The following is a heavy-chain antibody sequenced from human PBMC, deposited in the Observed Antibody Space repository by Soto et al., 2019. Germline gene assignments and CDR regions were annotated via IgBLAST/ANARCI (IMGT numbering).Heavy chain of an antibody. CDR2: IVVGSGNT. Sequence: SVKVSCKASGFTFTSSAMQRVRQARGQRLEWIGWIVVGSGNTNYAQKFQERVTITRDMSTSTAYMELSSLRSEDTTVYYCAAGSRALDYMDVWGKGTTVTVSS. CDR3: AAGSRALDYMDV. J-gene: IGHJ6*03. V-gene: IGHV1-58*02. CDR1: GFTFTSSA.